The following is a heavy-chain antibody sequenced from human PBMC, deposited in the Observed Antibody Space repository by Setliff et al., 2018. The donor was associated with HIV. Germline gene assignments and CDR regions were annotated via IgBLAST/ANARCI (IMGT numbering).Heavy chain of an antibody. CDR2: IIPMYGVA. J-gene: IGHJ4*02. Sequence: SVKVSCKASGGTFSSYVISWVRQAPGQGPEWMGGIIPMYGVANYAQKFQGRVTITTDESTNTVYMELSSLRSDDTAVYYCATYHYYDSSAYYVDPYYLDYWGQGTQVTVSS. V-gene: IGHV1-69*05. CDR1: GGTFSSYV. D-gene: IGHD3-22*01. CDR3: ATYHYYDSSAYYVDPYYLDY.